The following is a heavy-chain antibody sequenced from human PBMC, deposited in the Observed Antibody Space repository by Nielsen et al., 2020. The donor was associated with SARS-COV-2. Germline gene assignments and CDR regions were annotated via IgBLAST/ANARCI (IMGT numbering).Heavy chain of an antibody. D-gene: IGHD2-2*01. CDR2: IDPSDSYT. CDR3: ARLARGYCSSTSCLPGFDY. Sequence: KVSCKGSGYSFTSYWNSWVRQMPGKGLEWMGRIDPSDSYTNYSPSFQGHVTISADKSISTAYLQWSSLKASDTAMYYCARLARGYCSSTSCLPGFDYWGQGTLVTVSS. V-gene: IGHV5-10-1*01. CDR1: GYSFTSYW. J-gene: IGHJ4*02.